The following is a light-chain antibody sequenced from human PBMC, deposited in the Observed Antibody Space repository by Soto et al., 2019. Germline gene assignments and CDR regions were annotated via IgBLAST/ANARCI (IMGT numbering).Light chain of an antibody. CDR1: SSDVGGYNY. CDR3: SSYTSSSTLV. Sequence: QSVLTQPASVSGSPGQSITISCTGTSSDVGGYNYVSWYQQHPVKAPKLMIYDVSNRPSGVSNRFSGSKSGNTASLTISGLQPEDEADYYCSSYTSSSTLVFGGGTKVTVL. CDR2: DVS. V-gene: IGLV2-14*01. J-gene: IGLJ2*01.